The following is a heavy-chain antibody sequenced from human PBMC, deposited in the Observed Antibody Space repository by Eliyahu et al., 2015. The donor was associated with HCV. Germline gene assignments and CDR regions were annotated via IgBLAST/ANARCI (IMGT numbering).Heavy chain of an antibody. V-gene: IGHV3-74*01. Sequence: EVQLVESGGDLVQPGGSLRLSCAASGFTLSNYWMHWVRQAPGKGLVWVTRINEAGTFTTYADSVKGRLSISRDNAKNTLYLQMNSLRADDTAVYYCARGSGYYFDYWGRGTLVTVSS. CDR2: INEAGTFT. CDR1: GFTLSNYW. D-gene: IGHD3-10*01. CDR3: ARGSGYYFDY. J-gene: IGHJ4*02.